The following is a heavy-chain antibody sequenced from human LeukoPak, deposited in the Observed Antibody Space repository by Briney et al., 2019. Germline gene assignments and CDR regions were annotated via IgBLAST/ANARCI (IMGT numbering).Heavy chain of an antibody. V-gene: IGHV4-59*01. CDR3: ARDDYGGNSDAFDI. D-gene: IGHD4-23*01. Sequence: SETLSLTCTVSGGSISNYYWSWIRQPPGKGLEWIGYIYYSGSTNYNPSLKSRVTISVDTSKNQFSLKLSSVTAADTAVYYCARDDYGGNSDAFDIWGQGTMVTVSS. J-gene: IGHJ3*02. CDR1: GGSISNYY. CDR2: IYYSGST.